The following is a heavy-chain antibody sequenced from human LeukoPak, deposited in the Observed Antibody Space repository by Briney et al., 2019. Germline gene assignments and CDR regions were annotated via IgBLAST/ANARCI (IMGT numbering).Heavy chain of an antibody. CDR3: AGITMIVVVARSYMDV. J-gene: IGHJ6*03. V-gene: IGHV3-30*02. Sequence: PGGSLRLSCAASGFTFSSYGMHWVRQAPGKGLAWVAFIRYDGSNKYYADSVKGRFTISRDNSKNTLYLQMNSLRAEDTAVYYCAGITMIVVVARSYMDVWGKGTTVTVSS. D-gene: IGHD3-22*01. CDR1: GFTFSSYG. CDR2: IRYDGSNK.